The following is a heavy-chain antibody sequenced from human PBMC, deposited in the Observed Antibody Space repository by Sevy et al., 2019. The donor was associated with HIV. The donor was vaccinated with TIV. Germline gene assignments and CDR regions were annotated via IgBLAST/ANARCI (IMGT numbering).Heavy chain of an antibody. V-gene: IGHV3-33*01. Sequence: GGSLRLSCAASGFTFSDFGMQWVRQAPGKGLQWVAVIWNDGSNKYYADSVKGRFNTSRDNSRNTLYLQMNSLRAEDTAAYYCARDVRGEGIRAGGLDYWGQGTLVTVSS. CDR2: IWNDGSNK. D-gene: IGHD3-10*02. CDR1: GFTFSDFG. J-gene: IGHJ4*02. CDR3: ARDVRGEGIRAGGLDY.